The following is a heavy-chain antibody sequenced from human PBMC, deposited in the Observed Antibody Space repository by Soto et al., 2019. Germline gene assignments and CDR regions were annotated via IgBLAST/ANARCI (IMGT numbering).Heavy chain of an antibody. CDR1: GYTFTSYG. V-gene: IGHV1-18*01. CDR3: ARAWVTGKGGIDV. J-gene: IGHJ6*02. CDR2: INGYTGNT. D-gene: IGHD3-16*01. Sequence: QVQLVQSGAEVKKPGASVKVSCKASGYTFTSYGLSWVRQAPGQGLEWMGWINGYTGNTNYAQKFQGRVTMTTDTXTNTAYLALWILTSAATPVYYCARAWVTGKGGIDVWGQGTTVTVSS.